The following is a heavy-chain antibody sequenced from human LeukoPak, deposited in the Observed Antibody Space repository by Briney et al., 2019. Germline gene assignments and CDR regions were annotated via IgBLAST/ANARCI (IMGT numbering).Heavy chain of an antibody. CDR1: GGSISSSSYY. V-gene: IGHV4-39*01. CDR2: IYYSGST. Sequence: SETLSLTCTASGGSISSSSYYWGWIRQPPGKGLEWIGSIYYSGSTYYNPSLKSRVTISVDTSKNQFSLRLSSVTAADTAVYYCARLTYYFDYWGQGTLVTVSS. J-gene: IGHJ4*02. CDR3: ARLTYYFDY.